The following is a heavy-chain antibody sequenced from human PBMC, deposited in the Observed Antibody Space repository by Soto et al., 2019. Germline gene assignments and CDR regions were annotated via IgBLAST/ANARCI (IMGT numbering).Heavy chain of an antibody. J-gene: IGHJ6*02. CDR1: GYTFTGYY. V-gene: IGHV1-2*04. D-gene: IGHD3-10*01. Sequence: ASVKVSCKASGYTFTGYYMHWVRQAPGQGLEWMGWINPNSGGTNYAQKFQGWVTMTRDTSISTAYMELSRLRSDDTAVYYCARAPPSMVRGVIYYYYYGMDVWGQGTTVTVS. CDR2: INPNSGGT. CDR3: ARAPPSMVRGVIYYYYYGMDV.